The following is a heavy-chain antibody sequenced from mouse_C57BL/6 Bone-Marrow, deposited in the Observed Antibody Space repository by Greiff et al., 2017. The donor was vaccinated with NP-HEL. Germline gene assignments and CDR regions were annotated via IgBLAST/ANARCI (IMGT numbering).Heavy chain of an antibody. CDR1: GFTFSSYG. Sequence: EVQLVESGGDLVKPGGSLKLSCAASGFTFSSYGMSWVRQTPDKRLEWVATISSGGSYTYYPDSVKGRFTISRDNAKNTLYLQMSSLKSEDTAMYYCARMRHDGYLDYWGQGTTLTVSS. J-gene: IGHJ2*01. CDR3: ARMRHDGYLDY. V-gene: IGHV5-6*01. CDR2: ISSGGSYT. D-gene: IGHD2-3*01.